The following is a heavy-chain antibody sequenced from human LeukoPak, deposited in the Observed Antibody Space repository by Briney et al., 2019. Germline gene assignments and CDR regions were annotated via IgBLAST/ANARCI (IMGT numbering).Heavy chain of an antibody. J-gene: IGHJ3*02. D-gene: IGHD5-12*01. CDR1: GGSISNGGYA. CDR3: ASGYGSDAFDI. Sequence: SQTLSLTCGVSGGSISNGGYAWSWLRQPPGKGLEWIGYIFHSGHSYYNPSLKSRVTISLDRSKNQFSLKLSSVTAADTAVYYCASGYGSDAFDIWGQGTMVIVSS. CDR2: IFHSGHS. V-gene: IGHV4-30-2*02.